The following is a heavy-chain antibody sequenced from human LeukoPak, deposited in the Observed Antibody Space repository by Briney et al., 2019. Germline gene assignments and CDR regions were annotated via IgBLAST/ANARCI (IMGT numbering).Heavy chain of an antibody. V-gene: IGHV3-23*01. D-gene: IGHD6-19*01. CDR2: LSGRGDST. CDR3: AKDQTVAGTYDS. J-gene: IGHJ4*02. Sequence: PGGSLRLSCVASGFSFNTNAMTWVRQAPGKRLEWVSTLSGRGDSTFYADSVKGRFTISRDKSENTLHLQMNSLTAEDTAIYYCAKDQTVAGTYDSWGRGTLVIVSS. CDR1: GFSFNTNA.